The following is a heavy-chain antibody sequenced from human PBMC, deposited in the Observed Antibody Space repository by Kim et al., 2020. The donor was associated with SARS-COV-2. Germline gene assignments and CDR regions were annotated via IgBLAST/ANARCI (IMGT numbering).Heavy chain of an antibody. V-gene: IGHV7-4-1*02. Sequence: AQGFTGRFVFSLDTSVSTAYLQISSLKAEDTAVYYCARASVYAIPYFDYWGQGTLVTVSS. CDR3: ARASVYAIPYFDY. J-gene: IGHJ4*02. D-gene: IGHD2-8*01.